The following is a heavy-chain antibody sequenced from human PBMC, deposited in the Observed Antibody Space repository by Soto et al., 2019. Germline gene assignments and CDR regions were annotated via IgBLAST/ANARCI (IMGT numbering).Heavy chain of an antibody. D-gene: IGHD2-15*01. V-gene: IGHV1-18*01. CDR3: AREDGYCSGGSCHSGGWLEP. CDR1: GYTFTTYG. J-gene: IGHJ5*02. CDR2: ISPYNGNT. Sequence: ASVKVSCKTSGYTFTTYGVSWVWQAPGQGLEWMGWISPYNGNTNYAQRLQGRVTLTTDTSTNTAYMELRSLRSDDTALYYCAREDGYCSGGSCHSGGWLEPWGQGTLVTVSS.